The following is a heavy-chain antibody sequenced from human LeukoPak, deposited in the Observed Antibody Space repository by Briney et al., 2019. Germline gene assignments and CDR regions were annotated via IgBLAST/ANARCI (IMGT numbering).Heavy chain of an antibody. CDR3: ARVETTANAFDI. D-gene: IGHD4-11*01. V-gene: IGHV4-31*03. J-gene: IGHJ3*02. Sequence: SETLSLTCTVSGGSISSGGYYWSWIRQHPGKGLEWIGYIYYSGSTYYNPSLKSRVTISVDTSKNQFSLKLSSVTAADTAVYYCARVETTANAFDIWGQGTMVTVSS. CDR1: GGSISSGGYY. CDR2: IYYSGST.